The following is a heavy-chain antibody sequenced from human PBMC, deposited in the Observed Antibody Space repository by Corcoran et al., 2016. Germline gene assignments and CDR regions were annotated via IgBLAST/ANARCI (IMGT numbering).Heavy chain of an antibody. CDR2: FYYGGST. CDR1: GGSISNTPYY. J-gene: IGHJ2*01. V-gene: IGHV4-39*07. D-gene: IGHD3-16*01. CDR3: VWGWGEFDL. Sequence: QLQLQESGPGLVKPSETLSLTCTVSGGSISNTPYYWGWIRQPPGKGREWIGSFYYGGSTDYNPSLKNRVTITVDTSNNQFSLKLSPVTAADTGRYYCVWGWGEFDLWGRGTLVTVSS.